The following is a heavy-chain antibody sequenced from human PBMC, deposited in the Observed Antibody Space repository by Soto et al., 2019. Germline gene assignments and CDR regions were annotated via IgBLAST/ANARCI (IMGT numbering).Heavy chain of an antibody. CDR1: GYTFTGYY. V-gene: IGHV1-2*04. J-gene: IGHJ6*02. Sequence: GASVKVSCKASGYTFTGYYMHWVRQAPGQGLEWMGWINPNSGGTNYAQKFQGWVTMTRDTSISTAYMELSRLRSDDTAVYYCARDYCSSTSCYIGYGMDVWGQGTTVTVSS. CDR3: ARDYCSSTSCYIGYGMDV. D-gene: IGHD2-2*02. CDR2: INPNSGGT.